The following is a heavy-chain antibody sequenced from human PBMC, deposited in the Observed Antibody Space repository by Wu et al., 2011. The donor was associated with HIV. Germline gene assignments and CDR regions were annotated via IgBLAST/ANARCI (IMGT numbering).Heavy chain of an antibody. D-gene: IGHD2-2*01. CDR3: TRSGEAAAYYYYYMNV. V-gene: IGHV1-69*14. Sequence: QVRLVQSGAELRRPGSSVRVSCKASGGTFSSYAISWVRQAPGQGLEWMGRVIPIFGTANYAQNFQDRLTITADKSTNTAYMDLSSLRSEDTAVYFCTRSGEAAAYYYYYMNVWGKGPRSPSP. CDR1: GGTFSSYA. J-gene: IGHJ6*03. CDR2: VIPIFGTA.